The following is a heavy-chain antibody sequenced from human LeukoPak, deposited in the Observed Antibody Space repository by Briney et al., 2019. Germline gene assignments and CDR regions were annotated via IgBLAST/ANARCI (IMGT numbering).Heavy chain of an antibody. V-gene: IGHV4-34*01. Sequence: SETLSLTCVVYGGSFSGYFWSWIRQPPGKGLEWIGEITPSGSTNYSPSLKSRVSISIDTSKKKLSLRLTSVTAADSAVYYCASSFYYDSRDYWGQGTLVTLSS. J-gene: IGHJ4*02. CDR2: ITPSGST. CDR1: GGSFSGYF. D-gene: IGHD3-22*01. CDR3: ASSFYYDSRDY.